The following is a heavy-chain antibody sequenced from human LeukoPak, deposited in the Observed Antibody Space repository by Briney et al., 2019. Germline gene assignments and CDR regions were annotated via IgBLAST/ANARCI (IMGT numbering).Heavy chain of an antibody. CDR2: IRGSGGST. D-gene: IGHD6-19*01. Sequence: AGGSLRLSCAASGFTFSSYAMSWVRQAPGKGLEWVSAIRGSGGSTYYADSVKGRFTISRDNSKNTLYLQMNSLRAEDTAVYYCAKSTAIAVAGDDYWGQGTLVTVSS. CDR3: AKSTAIAVAGDDY. V-gene: IGHV3-23*01. CDR1: GFTFSSYA. J-gene: IGHJ4*02.